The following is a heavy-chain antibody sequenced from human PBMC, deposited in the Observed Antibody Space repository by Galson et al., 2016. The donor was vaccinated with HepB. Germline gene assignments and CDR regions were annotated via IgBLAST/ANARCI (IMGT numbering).Heavy chain of an antibody. D-gene: IGHD4-17*01. V-gene: IGHV3-30*18. CDR1: GFIFSNYG. Sequence: SLRLSCAASGFIFSNYGMHWVRQAPGKGLECLAVVSYDGSYKYFAESVKGRFINSRDNSKNRLDLQMNRLRPDETAVYYCVKDSFPDYGGDQNYFDHWGQGTLVTVSS. CDR2: VSYDGSYK. CDR3: VKDSFPDYGGDQNYFDH. J-gene: IGHJ4*02.